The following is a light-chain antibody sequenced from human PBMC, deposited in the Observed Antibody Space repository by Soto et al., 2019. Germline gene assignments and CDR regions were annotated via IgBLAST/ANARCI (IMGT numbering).Light chain of an antibody. J-gene: IGLJ2*01. V-gene: IGLV1-44*01. Sequence: QSVLTQPPSASGTPGQRVTISCSGSSSNIGSNTVNWYQQLPGTAPKLLIYSNNQRPSGVPGRFSGSKSGTSASLAISGRQYADDDDYYCSASYESRNGPVFGGGTKLTVL. CDR2: SNN. CDR1: SSNIGSNT. CDR3: SASYESRNGPV.